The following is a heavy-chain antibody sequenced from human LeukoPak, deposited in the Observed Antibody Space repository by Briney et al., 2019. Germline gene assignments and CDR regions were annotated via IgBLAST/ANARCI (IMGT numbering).Heavy chain of an antibody. CDR2: IYSSGST. Sequence: PSETLSLTCTVSGDSISNYYWSWIRQPAGKGLEWLGRIYSSGSTDYSPSLKSRVTMSIDTSKSQVSLKLTSVTAADTAVYYCAKGEEGYDYWSRHYYYMDVWGKGTAVIVSS. CDR1: GDSISNYY. J-gene: IGHJ6*03. CDR3: AKGEEGYDYWSRHYYYMDV. D-gene: IGHD3-3*01. V-gene: IGHV4-4*07.